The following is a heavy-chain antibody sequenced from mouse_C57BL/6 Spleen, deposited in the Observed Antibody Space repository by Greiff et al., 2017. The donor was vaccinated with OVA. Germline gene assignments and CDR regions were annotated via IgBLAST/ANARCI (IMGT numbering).Heavy chain of an antibody. CDR2: INPSSGYT. D-gene: IGHD1-1*01. CDR1: GYTFTSYW. Sequence: QVHVKQSGAELAKPGASVKLSCKASGYTFTSYWMHWVKQRPGQGLEWIGYINPSSGYTKYNQKFKDKAPLTADKSSSTAYMQLSSLTYEDSAVYYCARLGVVGVSMDYWGQGTSVTVSS. CDR3: ARLGVVGVSMDY. V-gene: IGHV1-7*01. J-gene: IGHJ4*01.